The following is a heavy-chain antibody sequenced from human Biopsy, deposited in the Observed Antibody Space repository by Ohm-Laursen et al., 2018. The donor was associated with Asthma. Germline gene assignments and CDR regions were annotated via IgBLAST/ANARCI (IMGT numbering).Heavy chain of an antibody. CDR2: IYYSGST. Sequence: SETLSLTCTVSGGSISSYYWSWIRQPPGKGLEWIGYIYYSGSTNYNPSLKSRVTISVDTSKDQFSLKPSSVTAADTAVYYCARGRITMIGGWFDPWGQGTLVTVSS. CDR1: GGSISSYY. CDR3: ARGRITMIGGWFDP. J-gene: IGHJ5*02. D-gene: IGHD3-22*01. V-gene: IGHV4-59*01.